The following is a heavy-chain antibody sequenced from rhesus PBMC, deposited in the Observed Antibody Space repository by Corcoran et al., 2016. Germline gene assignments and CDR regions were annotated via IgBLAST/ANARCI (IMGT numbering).Heavy chain of an antibody. CDR2: IKRKTDGGTA. J-gene: IGHJ4*01. V-gene: IGHV3-30*02. CDR1: GFTFSNSW. D-gene: IGHD6-19*01. CDR3: TTHSSSSLYFDY. Sequence: EVQLVVSGAGLVQPGGSLRLSCAASGFTFSNSWMSWVRQAPGKGLEWVALIKRKTDGGTADYAASVKGRVTISRDDSKNTLYLQMNSLKNEDTAVYYCTTHSSSSLYFDYWGQGVLVTVSS.